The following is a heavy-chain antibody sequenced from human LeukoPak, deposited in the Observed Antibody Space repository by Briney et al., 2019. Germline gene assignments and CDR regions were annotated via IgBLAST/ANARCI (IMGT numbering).Heavy chain of an antibody. CDR2: ISASGGST. Sequence: GGSLRLSCAASGFTFSNYWMHWVRQAPGKGLEWVSGISASGGSTYYADSVKGRFTISRDSSKNMLYLQMNSLRGEDTAVYYCAKDRGDGYKHFDYWGQGTLVTVSS. V-gene: IGHV3-23*01. J-gene: IGHJ4*02. CDR1: GFTFSNYW. CDR3: AKDRGDGYKHFDY. D-gene: IGHD5-24*01.